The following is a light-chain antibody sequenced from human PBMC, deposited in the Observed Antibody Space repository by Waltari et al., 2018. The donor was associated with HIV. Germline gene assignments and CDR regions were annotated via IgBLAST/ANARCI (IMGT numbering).Light chain of an antibody. CDR1: SSDVGGYNY. V-gene: IGLV2-14*03. CDR3: SSYTSSSALYVV. Sequence: QSALTQPASVSGSPGQSITISCTGTSSDVGGYNYVSWYQQHPGKAPNLMIYDVSNRPSGVSKRFSGSKSGNTASLTISGLQAEDEADYYCSSYTSSSALYVVFGGGTKLTVL. J-gene: IGLJ2*01. CDR2: DVS.